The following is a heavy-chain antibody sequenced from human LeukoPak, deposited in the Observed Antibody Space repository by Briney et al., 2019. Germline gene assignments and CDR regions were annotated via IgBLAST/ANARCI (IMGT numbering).Heavy chain of an antibody. J-gene: IGHJ4*02. V-gene: IGHV1-18*01. CDR3: ASNRYNWNPEGVYYFVY. CDR2: ISAYNGNT. Sequence: ASVKVSCKASGYTFTSYGISWVRQAPGQGLEWMGWISAYNGNTNYAQKLQGRVTMTTDTSTSTAYMELRSLRSDDTAVYYCASNRYNWNPEGVYYFVYWGQGTLVTVSS. D-gene: IGHD1-20*01. CDR1: GYTFTSYG.